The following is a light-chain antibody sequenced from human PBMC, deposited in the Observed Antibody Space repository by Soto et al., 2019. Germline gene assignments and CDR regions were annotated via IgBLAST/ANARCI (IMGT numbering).Light chain of an antibody. J-gene: IGLJ2*01. CDR3: QTWGSGIVV. CDR1: SGHSNYA. CDR2: LNSAGSH. Sequence: QSVLTQSPSASASLGASVKLTCTLSSGHSNYAIAWHQQQSEKGPRYLMKLNSAGSHSKGDGIPDRFSGSSSGAERYLTISSLQSEDEADYYCQTWGSGIVVFGGGTQLTVL. V-gene: IGLV4-69*01.